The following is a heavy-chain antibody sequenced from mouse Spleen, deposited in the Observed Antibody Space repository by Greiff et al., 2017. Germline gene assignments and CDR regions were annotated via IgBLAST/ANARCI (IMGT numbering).Heavy chain of an antibody. CDR3: ARTYWYAMDY. D-gene: IGHD2-10*01. CDR2: INPNNGGT. V-gene: IGHV1-22*01. Sequence: VQLQQSGPELVKPGASVKMSCKASGYTFTDYNMPWVKQSHGKSLEWIGYINPNNGGTSYNQKFKGKATLTVNKSSSTANMELRSLTSEDSAVYYCARTYWYAMDYWGQGTSVTVSS. J-gene: IGHJ4*01. CDR1: GYTFTDYN.